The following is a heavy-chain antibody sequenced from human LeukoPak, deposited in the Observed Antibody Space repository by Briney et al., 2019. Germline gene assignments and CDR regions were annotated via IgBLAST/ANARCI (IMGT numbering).Heavy chain of an antibody. V-gene: IGHV5-51*01. CDR2: IYPGDSDT. Sequence: GESLKISCKGSGYSFTSYWIGWVRQMPGKGLECMGIIYPGDSDTRYSPSFQGQVTISADKSISTAYLQWSSLKASDTAMYYCARLGDTAMARGKKYYYYYYMDVWGKGTTVTVSS. J-gene: IGHJ6*03. CDR3: ARLGDTAMARGKKYYYYYYMDV. CDR1: GYSFTSYW. D-gene: IGHD5-18*01.